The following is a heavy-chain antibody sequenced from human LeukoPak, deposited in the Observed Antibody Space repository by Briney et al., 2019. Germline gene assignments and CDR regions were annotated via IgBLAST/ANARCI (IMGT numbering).Heavy chain of an antibody. CDR2: MNPNSGNT. Sequence: ASVKVSCKASGYTFTSYDINWVRQAPGQGLEWMGWMNPNSGNTGYAQKFQGRVSMTRDTSTSTAYMELSNLTSEDTAVYYCARGGGSSWTQRGYFQYWGQGTLVTVSS. V-gene: IGHV1-8*01. CDR3: ARGGGSSWTQRGYFQY. CDR1: GYTFTSYD. J-gene: IGHJ1*01. D-gene: IGHD6-13*01.